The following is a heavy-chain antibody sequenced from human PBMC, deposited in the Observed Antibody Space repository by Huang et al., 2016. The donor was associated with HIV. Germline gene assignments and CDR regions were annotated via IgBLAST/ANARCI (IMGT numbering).Heavy chain of an antibody. CDR2: IGGNRGDI. CDR3: VIMDDYFDY. D-gene: IGHD2-8*01. J-gene: IGHJ4*02. V-gene: IGHV3-9*01. Sequence: EVQLVESGGGLVQPGWSLRLSCAASGFAFSQYAVHWVRQSQGNGREWVSGIGGNRGDIADASAVRGRFVISRDNAKKSLYLKMNGLRFEDTALYFCVIMDDYFDYWGQGVLVGVSS. CDR1: GFAFSQYA.